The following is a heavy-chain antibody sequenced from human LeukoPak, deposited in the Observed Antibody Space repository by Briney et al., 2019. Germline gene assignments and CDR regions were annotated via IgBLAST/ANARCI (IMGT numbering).Heavy chain of an antibody. Sequence: PSDTLSLPCTVSGGSISSYYWSWIRQPPGKGLEWIGYIYYSGSTNYNPSLKSRVTISVDTSNNQFSLKLSSVTAAGTAVYYCARIGVVVVAATSYYYYYYMDVWGKGTTVTVSS. CDR2: IYYSGST. CDR1: GGSISSYY. CDR3: ARIGVVVVAATSYYYYYYMDV. D-gene: IGHD2-15*01. J-gene: IGHJ6*03. V-gene: IGHV4-59*07.